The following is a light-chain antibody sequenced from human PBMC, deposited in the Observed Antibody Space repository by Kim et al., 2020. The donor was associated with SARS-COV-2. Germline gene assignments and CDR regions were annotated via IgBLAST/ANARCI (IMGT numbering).Light chain of an antibody. J-gene: IGLJ2*01. CDR1: DSNIGNNY. CDR3: GAWDSSLDALV. CDR2: DNN. V-gene: IGLV1-51*01. Sequence: GRKVTTPGHGSDSNIGNNYLSWYQQLPGTAHTLLIYDNNERPSGIPDRFSGSKSGTSATLGITGLQTGDEADYYCGAWDSSLDALVFGGGTQLTVL.